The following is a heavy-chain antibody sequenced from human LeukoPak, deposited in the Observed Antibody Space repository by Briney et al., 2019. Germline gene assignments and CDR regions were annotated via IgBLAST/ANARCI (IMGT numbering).Heavy chain of an antibody. CDR1: GFTFSTYG. V-gene: IGHV3-30*18. D-gene: IGHD3-22*01. Sequence: GRSLRLSCAASGFTFSTYGMHWVRQAPGKGLEWVALISYDGSNNYYADSVRGRFSISRDNSKNTLYLQMNSLRAEDTAVYYCANGQGVYYYDSSGYPDYWGQGTLVTVSS. CDR3: ANGQGVYYYDSSGYPDY. CDR2: ISYDGSNN. J-gene: IGHJ4*02.